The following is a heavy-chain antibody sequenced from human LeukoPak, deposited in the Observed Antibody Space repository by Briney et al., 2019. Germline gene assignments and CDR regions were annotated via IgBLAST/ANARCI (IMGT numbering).Heavy chain of an antibody. D-gene: IGHD6-6*01. CDR1: GGSISSYY. CDR3: AKTIAARPGGYYFDY. CDR2: IYTSGST. V-gene: IGHV4-4*09. J-gene: IGHJ4*02. Sequence: SETLSLTCTVSGGSISSYYWSWIRQPPGKGLEGIGYIYTSGSTNYNPSLKRRVTISVDTSKNQFSLNLSSVTAADTAVYYCAKTIAARPGGYYFDYWGQGTLVTVSS.